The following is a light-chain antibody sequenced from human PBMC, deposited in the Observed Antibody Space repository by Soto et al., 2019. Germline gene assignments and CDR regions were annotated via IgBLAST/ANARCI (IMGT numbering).Light chain of an antibody. CDR3: QQYHNTPIT. Sequence: VVKSQSAATLSLLPWHIATLSCGASQSFSSKYLAWYQQVPGQAPRLLSYGVCSRAAGIPDRFSGSGSGTGFPPTINRLEPEDFAVYYCQQYHNTPITFGQGTRLEI. V-gene: IGKV3-20*01. CDR2: GVC. CDR1: QSFSSKY. J-gene: IGKJ5*01.